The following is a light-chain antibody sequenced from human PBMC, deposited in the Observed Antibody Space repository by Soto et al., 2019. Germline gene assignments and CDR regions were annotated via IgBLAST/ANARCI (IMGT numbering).Light chain of an antibody. V-gene: IGKV3-15*01. Sequence: LMTQSPATLSVSPGERVTLSCRASQRVSSSLAWYRQRPGQAPRLLIYGASTRATGIPARFSGSGSGTEFTLTISSLQSEDFAVYYCQQYNIWRSITFGPGTRLEIK. J-gene: IGKJ5*01. CDR2: GAS. CDR3: QQYNIWRSIT. CDR1: QRVSSS.